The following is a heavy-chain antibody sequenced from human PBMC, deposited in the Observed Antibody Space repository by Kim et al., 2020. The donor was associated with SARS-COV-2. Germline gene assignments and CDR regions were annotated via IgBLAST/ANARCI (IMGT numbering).Heavy chain of an antibody. V-gene: IGHV3-73*01. J-gene: IGHJ2*01. CDR2: IRSKANSYAT. D-gene: IGHD4-17*01. Sequence: GGSLRLSCAASGFTFSGSAMHWVRQASGKGLEWVGRIRSKANSYATAYAASVKGRVTISRDDSKNTAYLQMNSLKTEDTAVYYCTRPSSYGDYVFDWYFDLWGRGTLVTVSS. CDR1: GFTFSGSA. CDR3: TRPSSYGDYVFDWYFDL.